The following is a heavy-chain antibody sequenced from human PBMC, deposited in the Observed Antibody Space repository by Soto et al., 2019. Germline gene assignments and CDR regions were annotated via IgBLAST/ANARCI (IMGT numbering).Heavy chain of an antibody. Sequence: HPGGSLRLSCAASGFTFSNSAMGWVRQAPGKGLEWLSLINYSGATTYYADSLKGRFTVSRDNSKNTLYLQISSLRAEDTAVYYCATQDFRGTTGTTWGQGTLVTVSS. V-gene: IGHV3-23*01. CDR3: ATQDFRGTTGTT. J-gene: IGHJ4*02. CDR2: INYSGATT. CDR1: GFTFSNSA. D-gene: IGHD1-1*01.